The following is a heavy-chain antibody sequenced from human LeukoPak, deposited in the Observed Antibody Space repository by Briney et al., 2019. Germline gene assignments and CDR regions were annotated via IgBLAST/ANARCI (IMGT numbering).Heavy chain of an antibody. CDR1: GYTFSNYA. CDR2: ISGSGGST. J-gene: IGHJ4*02. Sequence: PGGSLRLSCAASGYTFSNYAMSWVRQAPGKGLEWVSAISGSGGSTYYADSVKGRFTISRDNSKNTLYLQMNSLRAEDTAVYYCAKPPPGYDSSRPFDYWGQGTLVTVSS. D-gene: IGHD3-22*01. CDR3: AKPPPGYDSSRPFDY. V-gene: IGHV3-23*01.